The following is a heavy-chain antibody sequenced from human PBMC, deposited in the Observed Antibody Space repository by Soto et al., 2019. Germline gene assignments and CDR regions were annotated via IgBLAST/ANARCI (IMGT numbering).Heavy chain of an antibody. CDR3: AASCVACGGFNYYGMDV. J-gene: IGHJ6*02. V-gene: IGHV4-31*03. CDR1: GGSISSGGYY. D-gene: IGHD2-21*01. Sequence: QVQLQESGPGLVKPSQTLSLTCTVSGGSISSGGYYWYWIRQLPGKGLEWIGYIYYSGTTYYNPSLKSRVTISVDTSKNQFSLKLSSVTAADTAVYYCAASCVACGGFNYYGMDVWGQGTTVTVSS. CDR2: IYYSGTT.